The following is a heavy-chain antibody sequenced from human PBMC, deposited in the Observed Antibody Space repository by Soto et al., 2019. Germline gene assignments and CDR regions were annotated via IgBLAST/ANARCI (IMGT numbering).Heavy chain of an antibody. V-gene: IGHV1-2*02. CDR2: INPNSGGT. J-gene: IGHJ3*02. Sequence: ASVKISCKASGYTFTGYYMHWVRQAPGQGLEWMGWINPNSGGTNYAQKFQGRVTMTRDTSISTAYMELSRLRSDDTAVYYCARVGRLGEFIAFDIWGQGTMVTVSS. CDR3: ARVGRLGEFIAFDI. D-gene: IGHD3-16*01. CDR1: GYTFTGYY.